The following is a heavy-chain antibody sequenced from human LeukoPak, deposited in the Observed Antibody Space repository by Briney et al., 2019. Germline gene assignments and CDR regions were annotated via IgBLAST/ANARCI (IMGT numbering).Heavy chain of an antibody. J-gene: IGHJ4*02. CDR2: INHSGST. D-gene: IGHD3-9*01. CDR3: ARLSGYYDILTGYYSFCFDY. V-gene: IGHV4-34*01. Sequence: GSLRLSCAASGFTFNRHWMTWVRQAPGKGLEWIGEINHSGSTNYNPSLKSRVTISVDTSKNQFSLKLSSVTAADTAVYYCARLSGYYDILTGYYSFCFDYWGQGTLVTVSS. CDR1: GFTFNRHW.